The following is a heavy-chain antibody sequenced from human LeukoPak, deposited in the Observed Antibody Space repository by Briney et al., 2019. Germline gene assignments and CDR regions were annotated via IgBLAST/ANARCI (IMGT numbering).Heavy chain of an antibody. Sequence: ASVKVSCKASGYTFTGYFIYWVRQAPGQGLEWMGWINPNSGGTNYAQKFQGRVTMTRDASISTAYMELSRLRYDDTAVYYCARGYCSGDSCFDAFDMWGQGTMVTVSS. J-gene: IGHJ3*02. CDR1: GYTFTGYF. CDR3: ARGYCSGDSCFDAFDM. V-gene: IGHV1-2*02. D-gene: IGHD2-15*01. CDR2: INPNSGGT.